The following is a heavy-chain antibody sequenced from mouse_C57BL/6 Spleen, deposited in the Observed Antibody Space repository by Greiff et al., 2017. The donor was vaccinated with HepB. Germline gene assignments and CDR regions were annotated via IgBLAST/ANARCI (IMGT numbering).Heavy chain of an antibody. J-gene: IGHJ2*01. CDR3: ARRIYGSSLDY. CDR2: IDPSDSYT. V-gene: IGHV1-59*01. D-gene: IGHD1-1*01. CDR1: GYTFTSYW. Sequence: QVQLQQPGAELVRPGPSVKLSCKASGYTFTSYWMHWVKQRPGQGLEWIGVIDPSDSYTNYNQKFKGKATLTVDTSSSTAYMQLSSLTSEDSAVYYCARRIYGSSLDYWGQGTTLTVSS.